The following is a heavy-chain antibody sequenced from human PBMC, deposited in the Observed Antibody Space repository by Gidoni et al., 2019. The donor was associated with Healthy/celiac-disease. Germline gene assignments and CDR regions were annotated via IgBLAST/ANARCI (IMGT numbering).Heavy chain of an antibody. CDR3: ARPTLYYDFWSGYSGNWFDP. V-gene: IGHV4-39*01. D-gene: IGHD3-3*01. CDR1: GGSISSSCYY. Sequence: QLQLQESGPGLVQPSETLSLTCTVSGGSISSSCYYWGWIRQPPGKGLEWIGSIYYSGGTYYNPSLKSRVTISVDTSKNQFSLKLSSVTAADTAVYYCARPTLYYDFWSGYSGNWFDPWGQGTLVTVSS. CDR2: IYYSGGT. J-gene: IGHJ5*02.